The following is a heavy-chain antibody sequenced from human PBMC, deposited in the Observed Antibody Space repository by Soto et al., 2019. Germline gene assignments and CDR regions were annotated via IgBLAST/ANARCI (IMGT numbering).Heavy chain of an antibody. CDR1: GFTFSSYG. Sequence: GGSLRLSCAASGFTFSSYGMHWVRQAPGKGLEWVAVIWYDGSNKYYADSVKGRFTISRDNSKNTLYLQMNSLRAEDTAVYYCAREGFWSGYSLFDYWGQGTLVTVSS. CDR2: IWYDGSNK. J-gene: IGHJ4*02. V-gene: IGHV3-33*01. D-gene: IGHD3-3*01. CDR3: AREGFWSGYSLFDY.